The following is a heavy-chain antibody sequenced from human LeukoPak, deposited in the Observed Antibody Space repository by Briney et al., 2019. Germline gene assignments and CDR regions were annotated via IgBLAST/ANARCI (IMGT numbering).Heavy chain of an antibody. D-gene: IGHD4-17*01. J-gene: IGHJ4*02. V-gene: IGHV4-39*01. Sequence: SETLSLTCTVSGGSITSSSYYWGWIRQPPGEGLEWIGSIYYSGRTYYNPSLKSRVTISVDTSKNQFSLKLSSVTAADTAVYYCARLPTVTFFDYWGQGTLVTVSS. CDR2: IYYSGRT. CDR3: ARLPTVTFFDY. CDR1: GGSITSSSYY.